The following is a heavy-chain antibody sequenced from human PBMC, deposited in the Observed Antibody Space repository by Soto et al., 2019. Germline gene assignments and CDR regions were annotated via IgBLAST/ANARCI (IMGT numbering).Heavy chain of an antibody. V-gene: IGHV5-51*01. J-gene: IGHJ6*03. D-gene: IGHD2-2*01. CDR1: GYSFTSYW. CDR2: IYPGDSDT. CDR3: ARDMHCSSTSCYFGYYYYYMDV. Sequence: GESLKISCKGSGYSFTSYWIGWVRQMPGKGLEWMGIIYPGDSDTRYSPSFQGQVTISADKSISTAYLQWSSLKASDTAMYYCARDMHCSSTSCYFGYYYYYMDVWGKGTTVTVSS.